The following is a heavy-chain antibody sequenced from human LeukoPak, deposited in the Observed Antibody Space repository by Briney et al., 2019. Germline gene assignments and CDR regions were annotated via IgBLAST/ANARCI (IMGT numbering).Heavy chain of an antibody. J-gene: IGHJ3*02. V-gene: IGHV4-30-4*02. CDR3: ARDGEYSSSSQDAFDI. CDR1: GGSISSGDYY. D-gene: IGHD6-6*01. Sequence: PSETLSLTCTVSGGSISSGDYYWSWIRQPPGKGLEWIGYIYYSGSTYYNPSLKSRVTISVDTSKNQFSLKLSSVTAADTAVYYCARDGEYSSSSQDAFDIWGQGTMVTVSS. CDR2: IYYSGST.